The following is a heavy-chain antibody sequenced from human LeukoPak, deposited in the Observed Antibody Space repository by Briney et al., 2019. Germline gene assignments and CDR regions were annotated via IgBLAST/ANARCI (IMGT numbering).Heavy chain of an antibody. Sequence: ASVKVSCKASGGTFSSYAISWVRQAPGQGLEWMGGIIPIFGTANYAQKFQGRVTITADESTSTAYMELSSLRAEDTAVYYCARDSDIAALGLVGYGYFDYWGQGTLVTVSS. J-gene: IGHJ4*02. V-gene: IGHV1-69*13. D-gene: IGHD6-6*01. CDR1: GGTFSSYA. CDR3: ARDSDIAALGLVGYGYFDY. CDR2: IIPIFGTA.